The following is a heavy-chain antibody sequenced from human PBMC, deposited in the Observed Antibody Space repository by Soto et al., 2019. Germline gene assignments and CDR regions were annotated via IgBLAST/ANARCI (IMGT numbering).Heavy chain of an antibody. CDR1: GGSFSSDYYN. D-gene: IGHD2-21*02. CDR2: IHHSGSI. J-gene: IGHJ6*02. Sequence: QVQLQQSGPGLVKPSQTLSLTCPVSGGSFSSDYYNWTWFRQSPGKGLEWIGYIHHSGSILYNPSLKSRVTISVDTSKNQFSLHLSSVTAADTAVYFCAREDDGGDSLDVWGQGTTVTVSS. CDR3: AREDDGGDSLDV. V-gene: IGHV4-30-4*08.